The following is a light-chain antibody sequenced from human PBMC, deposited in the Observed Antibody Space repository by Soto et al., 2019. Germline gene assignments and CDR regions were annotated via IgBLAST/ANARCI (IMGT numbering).Light chain of an antibody. J-gene: IGKJ5*01. CDR2: GAS. V-gene: IGKV3-20*01. CDR1: QSVSSSY. CDR3: QQYGSSPIT. Sequence: EIVLTQSPATLSLSPGERATLSCGASQSVSSSYLAWYQQKPGQAPRLLIYGASSRATGIPDRFSGSGSGTDFSLTISRLEPEDFAVYYCQQYGSSPITFGQGTRLEIK.